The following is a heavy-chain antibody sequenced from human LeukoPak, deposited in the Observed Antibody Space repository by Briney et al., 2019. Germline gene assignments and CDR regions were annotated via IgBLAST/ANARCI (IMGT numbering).Heavy chain of an antibody. Sequence: SETMSLTCTVSGGSISSSSDYWGWIRQPPGKGLEWIGSIYYSGSTYYNPFLKSRVTISVDTSKNQFSLKLSSVTAADTAVYYCARQLYCSGGSCYSYSWFDPWGQGTLVTVSS. V-gene: IGHV4-39*01. CDR3: ARQLYCSGGSCYSYSWFDP. CDR2: IYYSGST. CDR1: GGSISSSSDY. J-gene: IGHJ5*02. D-gene: IGHD2-15*01.